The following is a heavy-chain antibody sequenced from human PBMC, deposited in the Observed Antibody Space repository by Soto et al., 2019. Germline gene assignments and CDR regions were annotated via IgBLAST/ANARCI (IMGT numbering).Heavy chain of an antibody. CDR2: IDTTGYT. Sequence: KPGGSLRLSCAASGFTLSDYYMSWVRQAPGKGLEWLSYIDTTGYTNYAESVRGRFTISRDNARTSLYLQMNSLRVDDTAFYYCARIEYSRTWYEVDYWGQGTLVTVSS. D-gene: IGHD6-13*01. V-gene: IGHV3-11*03. J-gene: IGHJ4*02. CDR3: ARIEYSRTWYEVDY. CDR1: GFTLSDYY.